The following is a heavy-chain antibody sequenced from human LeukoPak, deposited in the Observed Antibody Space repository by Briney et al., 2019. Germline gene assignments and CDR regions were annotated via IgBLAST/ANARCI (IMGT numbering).Heavy chain of an antibody. J-gene: IGHJ4*02. CDR2: IYYSGST. CDR1: GGSISSYF. D-gene: IGHD7-27*01. V-gene: IGHV4-59*08. CDR3: ARLRTGYYFDY. Sequence: SETLSLTCTVSGGSISSYFWSWIRQPPGKGLEWIGYIYYSGSTNYNPSLKSRVTISVDTSKNQFSLKLSSVTAADTAVYYCARLRTGYYFDYWGQGTLVTVSS.